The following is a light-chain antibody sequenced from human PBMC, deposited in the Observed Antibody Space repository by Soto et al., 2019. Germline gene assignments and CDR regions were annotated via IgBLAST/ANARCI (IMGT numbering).Light chain of an antibody. V-gene: IGKV1-5*01. CDR3: QQYNSYSPT. Sequence: DIQMTQSPSSVSASVGDRVTITCRASQDISSWVAWYQQKPGKAPKLLISAASSLQSGVPRRFSGSGSGTEFTLTISGLQPGDSATYYCQQYNSYSPTFGQGTKVDIK. CDR2: AAS. CDR1: QDISSW. J-gene: IGKJ1*01.